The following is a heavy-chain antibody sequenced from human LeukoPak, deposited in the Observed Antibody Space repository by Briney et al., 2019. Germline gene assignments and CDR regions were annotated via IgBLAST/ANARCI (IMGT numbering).Heavy chain of an antibody. Sequence: SETLSLTCTVSGGSVSSSTYYWGWIRQPPGKGLEWIGSIYYGGSTYYNSSLKSRVTISVDISKNQFSLKVSSVTAADTAVYYCARVVYGDSSKDFDYWGQGTLVTVSS. J-gene: IGHJ4*02. V-gene: IGHV4-39*07. CDR3: ARVVYGDSSKDFDY. CDR1: GGSVSSSTYY. CDR2: IYYGGST. D-gene: IGHD4-17*01.